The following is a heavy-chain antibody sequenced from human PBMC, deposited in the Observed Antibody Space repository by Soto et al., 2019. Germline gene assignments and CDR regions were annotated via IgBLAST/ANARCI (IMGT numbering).Heavy chain of an antibody. V-gene: IGHV4-34*01. J-gene: IGHJ4*02. CDR1: GGSFSGYY. Sequence: SETLSLTCAVYGGSFSGYYWSWIRQPPGKGLEWIGEINHSGSTNYNPSLKSRVTISVDTSKNQFSLKLSSVTAADTAVYYCARGRPYYGSGSYSPGYYFDYWGQGTLVTVS. D-gene: IGHD3-10*01. CDR2: INHSGST. CDR3: ARGRPYYGSGSYSPGYYFDY.